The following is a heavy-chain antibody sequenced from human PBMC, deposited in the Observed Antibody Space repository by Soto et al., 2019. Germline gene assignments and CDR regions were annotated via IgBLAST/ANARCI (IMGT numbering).Heavy chain of an antibody. CDR2: IIAILAIA. D-gene: IGHD3-10*01. CDR1: GGTFSSYT. J-gene: IGHJ3*02. Sequence: QVQLVQSGAEVKKPGSSVKVSCTASGGTFSSYTISWVRQAPGQGLEWMGRIIAILAIANYAQKFQGRVTITADETTRPAYMELRSLGSEDTDVYYCARTRDYYGSGSYEAFDIWGKGTMVTVSS. V-gene: IGHV1-69*02. CDR3: ARTRDYYGSGSYEAFDI.